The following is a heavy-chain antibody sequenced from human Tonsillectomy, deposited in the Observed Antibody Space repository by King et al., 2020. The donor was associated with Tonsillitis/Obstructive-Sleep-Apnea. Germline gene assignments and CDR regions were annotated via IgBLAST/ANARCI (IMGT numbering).Heavy chain of an antibody. Sequence: QLVQSGAEVKKPGASVKVSCKASGYTFTGYYMHWVRQAPGQGLEWMGCINPNSGGTKYAQKFQGWVTMTRDTSISTAYMELSRLRSDDTAVYYCARGEVVVASYYFDYWGQGTLVTVSS. J-gene: IGHJ4*02. CDR3: ARGEVVVASYYFDY. CDR2: INPNSGGT. V-gene: IGHV1-2*04. CDR1: GYTFTGYY. D-gene: IGHD2-15*01.